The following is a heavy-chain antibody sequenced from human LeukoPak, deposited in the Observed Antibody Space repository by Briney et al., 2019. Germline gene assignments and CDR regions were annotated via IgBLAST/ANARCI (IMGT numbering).Heavy chain of an antibody. CDR1: GYTFTSYD. V-gene: IGHV1-8*03. CDR3: ARDTIAAAALGDAFDI. CDR2: MNPNSGST. D-gene: IGHD6-13*01. Sequence: GASVKVSCKASGYTFTSYDINWVRQATGQGLEWMGWMNPNSGSTGYAQKFQGRVTITADESTSTAYMELSSLRSEDTAVYYCARDTIAAAALGDAFDIWGQGTMVTVSS. J-gene: IGHJ3*02.